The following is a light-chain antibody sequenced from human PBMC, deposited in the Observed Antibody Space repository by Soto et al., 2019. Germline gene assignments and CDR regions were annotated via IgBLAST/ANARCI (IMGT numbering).Light chain of an antibody. J-gene: IGKJ5*01. CDR2: HDS. CDR3: QQYNSYPVT. Sequence: DIQMTQSPSTLSGSVGDRVTITCRASQTISSWLAWYQQKPGKAPTLLIYHDSSLESGVPSRFSGSGSGTEFTLTISSLQPDDFATYFCQQYNSYPVTFGQGTRLEIK. V-gene: IGKV1-5*01. CDR1: QTISSW.